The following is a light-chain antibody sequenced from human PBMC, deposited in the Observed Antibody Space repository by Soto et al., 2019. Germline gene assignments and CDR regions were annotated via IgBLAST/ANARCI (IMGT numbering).Light chain of an antibody. CDR3: CSYTGSDTLIYV. CDR1: SSDVGAYNY. V-gene: IGLV2-11*01. CDR2: DVI. J-gene: IGLJ1*01. Sequence: QSALTQPRSVSGSPGQSVTISCTGTSSDVGAYNYVSWYQQHPGSAPTLMIYDVIKRPSGVPHRFSGSKSGNTASLTISGLHAEDEADYYCCSYTGSDTLIYVFGTGTKLTVL.